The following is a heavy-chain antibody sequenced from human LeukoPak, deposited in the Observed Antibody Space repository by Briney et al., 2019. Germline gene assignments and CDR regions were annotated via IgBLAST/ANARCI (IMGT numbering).Heavy chain of an antibody. CDR1: GFTFSNYT. CDR3: AGRSGSNDY. Sequence: PGGSLRLSCAASGFTFSNYTMHWVRQAPGKGLEWVALISNDGSDYYYADSVKGRFTISRDNSKNTLYLQMNSLRPEDTAVYYCAGRSGSNDYWGQGTLVTVSS. V-gene: IGHV3-30*04. J-gene: IGHJ4*02. D-gene: IGHD3-10*01. CDR2: ISNDGSDY.